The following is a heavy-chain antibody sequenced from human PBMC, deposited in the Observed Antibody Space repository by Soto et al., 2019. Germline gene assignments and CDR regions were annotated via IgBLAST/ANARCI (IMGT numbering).Heavy chain of an antibody. Sequence: GGSLRLSCSASGFTFSSYAMHWVRQAPGKGLEWVAVISYDGSNKYYADSVKGRFTISRDNSKNTLYLQMNSLRAEDTAVYYCARDQSGSYTFDYWGQGTLVTVSS. CDR1: GFTFSSYA. J-gene: IGHJ4*02. V-gene: IGHV3-30-3*01. D-gene: IGHD1-26*01. CDR3: ARDQSGSYTFDY. CDR2: ISYDGSNK.